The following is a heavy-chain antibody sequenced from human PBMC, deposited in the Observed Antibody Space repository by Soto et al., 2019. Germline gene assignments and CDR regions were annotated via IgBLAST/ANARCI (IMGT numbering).Heavy chain of an antibody. D-gene: IGHD4-4*01. CDR1: GFTFSDYY. CDR3: VFLGLQYPPYAMVF. CDR2: ISSSGSTI. V-gene: IGHV3-11*01. J-gene: IGHJ6*02. Sequence: PGGSLRLSCAASGFTFSDYYMSWIRQAPGKGLEWVSYISSSGSTIYYADSVKGRFTIPRDNAKNSLYLQMNSLRAEDTAVYYCVFLGLQYPPYAMVFRGPGLTVT.